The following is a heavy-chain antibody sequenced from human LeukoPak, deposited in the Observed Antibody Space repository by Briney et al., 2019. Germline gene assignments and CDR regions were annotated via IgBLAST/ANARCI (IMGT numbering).Heavy chain of an antibody. J-gene: IGHJ1*01. CDR2: ISGSGGST. D-gene: IGHD3-9*01. CDR3: AKGPEDYDTLTGYYRSDAYFQH. V-gene: IGHV3-23*01. CDR1: GFTFSSYA. Sequence: GGSLRLSCAASGFTFSSYAMSWVRQAPGKGLEWVSAISGSGGSTYYADSVKGRFTISRDNSKNTLYLQMNGLRAEDTAVYYCAKGPEDYDTLTGYYRSDAYFQHWGQGTLVTVSS.